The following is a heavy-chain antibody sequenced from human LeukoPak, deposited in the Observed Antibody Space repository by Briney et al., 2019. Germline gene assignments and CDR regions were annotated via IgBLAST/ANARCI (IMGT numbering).Heavy chain of an antibody. D-gene: IGHD3-3*01. CDR3: ARGNKRRFLEWLPVDY. CDR1: GGTFSSYA. V-gene: IGHV1-69*05. J-gene: IGHJ4*02. Sequence: GASVKVSCKASGGTFSSYAISWVRQAPGQGLEWMGGIIPIFGTANYAQKFQGRVTITTDEPTSTAYMELRSLRSDDTAVYYCARGNKRRFLEWLPVDYWGQGTLVTVSS. CDR2: IIPIFGTA.